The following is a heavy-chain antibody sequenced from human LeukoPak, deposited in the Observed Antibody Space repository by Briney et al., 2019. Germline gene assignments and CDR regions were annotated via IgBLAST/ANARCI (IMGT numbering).Heavy chain of an antibody. Sequence: ASVKVSCKASGYTFTGYYMHWVRQAPGQGLEWMGWINPNTGDTNYAQKFQGRVTMTRDTSISTAYMELSRLTSDDTAVYYCARDFQTEAPDYWGQGTLVTVSS. CDR1: GYTFTGYY. D-gene: IGHD2/OR15-2a*01. V-gene: IGHV1-2*02. J-gene: IGHJ4*02. CDR2: INPNTGDT. CDR3: ARDFQTEAPDY.